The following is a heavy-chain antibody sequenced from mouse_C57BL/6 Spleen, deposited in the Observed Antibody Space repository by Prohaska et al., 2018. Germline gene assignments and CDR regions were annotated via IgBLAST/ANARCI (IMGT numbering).Heavy chain of an antibody. Sequence: GQGLEWIGDIYPGSGSTNYNEKFKSKATLTVDTSSSTAYMQLSSLTSEDSAVYYCARGSLRYWGQGTSVTVSS. CDR2: IYPGSGST. CDR3: ARGSLRY. J-gene: IGHJ4*01. V-gene: IGHV1-55*01.